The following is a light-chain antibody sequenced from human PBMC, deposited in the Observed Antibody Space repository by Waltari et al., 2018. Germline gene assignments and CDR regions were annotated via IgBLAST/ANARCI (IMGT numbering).Light chain of an antibody. CDR2: ENN. V-gene: IGLV1-51*02. CDR1: SPNIGKNY. CDR3: GTWDSSLSAVV. Sequence: QSVLTQPPSVSAAPGQKVTISCSGSSPNIGKNYVSWYQHLPGTAPELLIYENNKRPSGIPDRFSGSKSGTSATLGITGLQTGDEADYYCGTWDSSLSAVVFGGGTKLTVL. J-gene: IGLJ2*01.